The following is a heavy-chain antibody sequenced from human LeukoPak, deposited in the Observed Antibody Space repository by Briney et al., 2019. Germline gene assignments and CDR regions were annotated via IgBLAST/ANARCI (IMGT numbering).Heavy chain of an antibody. Sequence: GGSLRLTCVGSGFGFGDFGMSWVRQAPGKGLEWVSYSADGSTTKYYADSVKGRFIIFRDNAKKSLYLKMNSLRVEDTAVYYCARRSLEGFDYWGQGTLVTVSS. CDR1: GFGFGDFG. J-gene: IGHJ4*02. CDR3: ARRSLEGFDY. D-gene: IGHD3-16*02. V-gene: IGHV3-48*04. CDR2: SADGSTTK.